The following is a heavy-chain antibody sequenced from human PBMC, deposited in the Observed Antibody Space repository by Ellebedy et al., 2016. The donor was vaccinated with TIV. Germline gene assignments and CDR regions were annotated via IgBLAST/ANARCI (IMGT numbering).Heavy chain of an antibody. CDR1: GDSVSSSGYY. CDR2: IYYNGNT. J-gene: IGHJ2*01. CDR3: ARRGYFDL. Sequence: MPGGSLRLSCTVSGDSVSSSGYYRSWIRQPPGKGLEWIGYIYYNGNTVYSPSLKSRVTISLDTSQNQFSLKLASVTAADTAVYYCARRGYFDLWGRGTLVTVSS. V-gene: IGHV4-61*08.